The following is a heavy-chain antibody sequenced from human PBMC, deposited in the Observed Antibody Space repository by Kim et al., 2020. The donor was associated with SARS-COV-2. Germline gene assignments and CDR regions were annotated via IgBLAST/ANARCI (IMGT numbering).Heavy chain of an antibody. V-gene: IGHV3-43*02. Sequence: GGSLRLSCVASGFTFDDYAMHWVRQVPGKGLEWVSLISGDGIRPFYAASVKGRFTISRDNKKDSLFLEMNSLRTEDTALYFCARALYTGSYYNYFDFWGRGTPVIVSS. D-gene: IGHD1-26*01. J-gene: IGHJ4*02. CDR2: ISGDGIRP. CDR3: ARALYTGSYYNYFDF. CDR1: GFTFDDYA.